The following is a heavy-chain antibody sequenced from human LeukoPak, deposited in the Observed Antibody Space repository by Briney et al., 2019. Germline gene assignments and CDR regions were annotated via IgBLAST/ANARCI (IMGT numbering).Heavy chain of an antibody. V-gene: IGHV4-34*01. D-gene: IGHD3-10*01. CDR1: GGSFSGYY. Sequence: SETLSLTRAVYGGSFSGYYWSWIRQPPGKGLEWIGEINHSGSTNYKPSLKSRVTISVDTSKNQFSLKLSSVTAADTAVHYCARRSYDSGIYFNGWYFDFWGQGSLVTVSS. J-gene: IGHJ4*02. CDR3: ARRSYDSGIYFNGWYFDF. CDR2: INHSGST.